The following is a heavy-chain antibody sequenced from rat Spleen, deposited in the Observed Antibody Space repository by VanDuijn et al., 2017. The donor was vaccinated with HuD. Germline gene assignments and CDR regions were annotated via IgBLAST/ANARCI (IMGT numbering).Heavy chain of an antibody. CDR3: TRPYAY. CDR1: GFTFSNYD. Sequence: EVQLAESGGGLVQPGRSMKLSCAASGFTFSNYDMAWVRQAPTKGLEWVASITYDGSSTYYRGSVKGRFTISRDYAKSTLYLQMDSLRSEDTATYYCTRPYAYWGQGTLVTVSS. V-gene: IGHV5-22*01. J-gene: IGHJ3*01. CDR2: ITYDGSST.